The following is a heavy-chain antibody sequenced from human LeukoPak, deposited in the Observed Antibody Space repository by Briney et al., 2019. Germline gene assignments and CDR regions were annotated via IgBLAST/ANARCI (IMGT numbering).Heavy chain of an antibody. CDR1: GFTCCSYE. J-gene: IGHJ6*04. CDR2: ISSSGSTI. V-gene: IGHV3-48*03. CDR3: AELGITMIGGV. D-gene: IGHD3-10*02. Sequence: GTLRCSCAASGFTCCSYEMNWVRHGQGHGLEWGSYISSSGSTIYYADSVKGRFTISRDNAKNSLYLQMNSLRAEDTAVHYCAELGITMIGGVWGKGTTVTISS.